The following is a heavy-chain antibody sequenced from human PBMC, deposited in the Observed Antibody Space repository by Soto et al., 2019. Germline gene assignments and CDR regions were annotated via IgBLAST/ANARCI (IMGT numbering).Heavy chain of an antibody. V-gene: IGHV4-59*01. CDR2: IYYSGST. J-gene: IGHJ5*02. Sequence: SETLSLTCTVSGGSISSYYWSWIRQPPGKGLEWIGYIYYSGSTNYNPSLKSRVTISVDTSKNQFSLKLSSVTAEDTAVYYCVRPQSGTYCGGDCYLYSWFDPWGQGTVVTVSS. CDR3: VRPQSGTYCGGDCYLYSWFDP. D-gene: IGHD2-21*02. CDR1: GGSISSYY.